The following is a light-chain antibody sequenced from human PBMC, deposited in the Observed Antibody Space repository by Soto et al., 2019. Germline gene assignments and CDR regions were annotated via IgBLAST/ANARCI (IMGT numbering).Light chain of an antibody. Sequence: GMTQSPVTLSVSPGEGATLSCRASQSVGSRLAWYRQKPGQAPRLLIYGASNRATGIPARFTGSGSGTEFTLTISSLQSEDFAFYYCQQYNDWPRTLGQAPKVDIK. CDR3: QQYNDWPRT. CDR1: QSVGSR. J-gene: IGKJ1*01. V-gene: IGKV3-15*01. CDR2: GAS.